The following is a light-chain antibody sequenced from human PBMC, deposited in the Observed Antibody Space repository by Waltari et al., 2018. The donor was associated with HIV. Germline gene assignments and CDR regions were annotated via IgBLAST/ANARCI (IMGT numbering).Light chain of an antibody. CDR3: CSYTGTGVV. CDR2: ELT. J-gene: IGLJ2*01. V-gene: IGLV2-23*02. Sequence: QSALTQPASVSGSPGQSITISCPGTSSDVGAYNLVSWYQQHPGKAPKLMIFELTKRPSGISDRFSGSRSGNTASLTISGLQAEDEGDYYCCSYTGTGVVFGGGTKLTVL. CDR1: SSDVGAYNL.